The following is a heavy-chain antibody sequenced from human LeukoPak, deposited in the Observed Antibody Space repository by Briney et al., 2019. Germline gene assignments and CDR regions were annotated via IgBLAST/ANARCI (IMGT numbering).Heavy chain of an antibody. CDR1: GGSISSYY. D-gene: IGHD5-18*01. J-gene: IGHJ6*03. CDR3: ARTTEGGYTYDYFYYYYMDV. CDR2: IYHSGST. V-gene: IGHV4-59*08. Sequence: SETLSLTCTVSGGSISSYYWSWIRQPPGKGLGWIGSIYHSGSTYYNPSLKSRVTISVDTSKNQFSLKLSSVTAADTAVYYCARTTEGGYTYDYFYYYYMDVWGKGTTVTISS.